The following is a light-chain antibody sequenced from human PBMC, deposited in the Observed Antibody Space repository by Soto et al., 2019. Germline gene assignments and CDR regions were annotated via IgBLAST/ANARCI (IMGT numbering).Light chain of an antibody. Sequence: QSALTQPASVSGSPGQSITISCTGTSSDVGSYNLVSWYQQHPGKAPKLMIYEDIERPSGVSNRFSGSKSGNTASLTISGLQTEDEADYYCCSYAGGTSVVFGGGTKVTV. V-gene: IGLV2-23*01. J-gene: IGLJ2*01. CDR1: SSDVGSYNL. CDR2: EDI. CDR3: CSYAGGTSVV.